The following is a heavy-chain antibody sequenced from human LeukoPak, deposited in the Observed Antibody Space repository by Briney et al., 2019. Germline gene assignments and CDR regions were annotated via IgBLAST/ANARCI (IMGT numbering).Heavy chain of an antibody. J-gene: IGHJ1*01. Sequence: ASLKVSCKASGYTFTSDGISWVRQAPGHGLEWMGWISAYNGNTNYAQKLQGRVTMTTDTSTSTAYMELRSLRSDDTAVYYCARTYYYDSSGSHFQHWGQGTLVTVSS. D-gene: IGHD3-22*01. CDR1: GYTFTSDG. CDR2: ISAYNGNT. CDR3: ARTYYYDSSGSHFQH. V-gene: IGHV1-18*01.